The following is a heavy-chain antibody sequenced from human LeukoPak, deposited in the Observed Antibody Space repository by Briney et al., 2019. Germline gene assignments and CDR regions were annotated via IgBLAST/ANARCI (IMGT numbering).Heavy chain of an antibody. V-gene: IGHV4-30-4*01. D-gene: IGHD3-10*01. CDR3: GRDGFGLPFDY. CDR2: IYYNGST. J-gene: IGHJ4*02. Sequence: SETLSLTCTVSGGSISSGYYYWSWIRQPPGKGLEWIGYIYYNGSTYYNPSLKSRVTISVDKSKNQFSLKLSSVTAADTAVYYCGRDGFGLPFDYWGQGTLVTVSS. CDR1: GGSISSGYYY.